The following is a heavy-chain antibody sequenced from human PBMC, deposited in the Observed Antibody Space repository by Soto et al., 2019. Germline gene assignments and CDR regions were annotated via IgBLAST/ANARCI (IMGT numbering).Heavy chain of an antibody. V-gene: IGHV2-26*01. CDR1: GFSLSNARMG. J-gene: IGHJ4*02. CDR3: ERITWYGDYAN. D-gene: IGHD4-17*01. CDR2: IFSNDEK. Sequence: QVTLKASGPVLVKPTETLTLTFTVSGFSLSNARMGVSWIRQPPGKALEWLAPIFSNDEKPYSTSLKSRLTTSKDTSKSQVVVTMTTMDPVDTATYYCERITWYGDYANWGQGTLVTVSS.